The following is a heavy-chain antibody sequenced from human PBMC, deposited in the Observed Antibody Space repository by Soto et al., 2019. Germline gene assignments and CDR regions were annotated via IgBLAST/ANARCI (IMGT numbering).Heavy chain of an antibody. Sequence: EVQLLESGGGLVQPGGSLRLSCAASGFTFSTYAMTWVRQAPGKGLEWVSSISGSGGSTFHADSVKGRFTISRDNSKNTLYLQMNSLRAEDTAVYYCAKAPYYDFWSGYSNWFDPWGQGTLVTVSS. J-gene: IGHJ5*02. CDR2: ISGSGGST. V-gene: IGHV3-23*01. D-gene: IGHD3-3*01. CDR3: AKAPYYDFWSGYSNWFDP. CDR1: GFTFSTYA.